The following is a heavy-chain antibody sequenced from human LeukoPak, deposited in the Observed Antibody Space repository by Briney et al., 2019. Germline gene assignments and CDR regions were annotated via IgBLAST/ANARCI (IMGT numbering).Heavy chain of an antibody. V-gene: IGHV4-59*11. J-gene: IGHJ4*02. CDR3: ARSRGNSGDYFDY. CDR1: GGSISSHY. D-gene: IGHD1-7*01. Sequence: SETLSLTCTVSGGSISSHYWSWIRQPSGKGLERIGYIYYSGSTNYNPSLKSRVTISVDTSKNQFSLKLSSVTAADTAVYYCARSRGNSGDYFDYWGQGALVTVSS. CDR2: IYYSGST.